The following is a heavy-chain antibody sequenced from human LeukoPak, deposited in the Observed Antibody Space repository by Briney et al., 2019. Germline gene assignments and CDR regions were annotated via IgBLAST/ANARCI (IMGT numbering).Heavy chain of an antibody. CDR1: GYTFTGYY. V-gene: IGHV1-2*02. CDR2: INPNSGGT. J-gene: IGHJ4*02. CDR3: ARGSIVGATFDYFDC. Sequence: GASVKVSCKASGYTFTGYYIHWVRQAPGQGLEWMGWINPNSGGTNYAQKFQGRVTMTRDTSISTAYMDLSRLRSDDTAVYYCARGSIVGATFDYFDCWGQGTLVTVSS. D-gene: IGHD1-26*01.